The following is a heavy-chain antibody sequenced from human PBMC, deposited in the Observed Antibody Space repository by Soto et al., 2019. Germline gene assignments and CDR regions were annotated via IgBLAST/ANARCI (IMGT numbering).Heavy chain of an antibody. CDR3: ARGPREGYSSSSAYYYCNMDV. J-gene: IGHJ6*03. CDR1: GFTFSSYD. Sequence: EVQLVESGGGLVQPGGSLRLSCAACGFTFSSYDMHWVRQATGKGLEWVSAIGTAGDTYYPGSVNGRFTISRENAKNTMYLQKNRLGTGKTVVYYCARGPREGYSSSSAYYYCNMDVWGKGNTVTVSS. D-gene: IGHD6-6*01. V-gene: IGHV3-13*01. CDR2: IGTAGDT.